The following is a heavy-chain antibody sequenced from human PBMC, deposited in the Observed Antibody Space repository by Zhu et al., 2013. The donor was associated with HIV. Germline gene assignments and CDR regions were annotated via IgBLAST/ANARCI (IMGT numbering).Heavy chain of an antibody. CDR1: GYIFTDYF. V-gene: IGHV1-2*02. J-gene: IGHJ4*02. CDR3: ARAKGRGPAAIGGYFDY. Sequence: QVHLVQSGAEMKDPGASVKVSCKTSGYIFTDYFIHWVRQAPGQGLEWMGWINPNSGGTNYAQKFQGRVTMTRDTSISTAYMELSRLRSDDTAVYYCARAKGRGPAAIGGYFDYWGQGTLVTVSS. D-gene: IGHD2-2*02. CDR2: INPNSGGT.